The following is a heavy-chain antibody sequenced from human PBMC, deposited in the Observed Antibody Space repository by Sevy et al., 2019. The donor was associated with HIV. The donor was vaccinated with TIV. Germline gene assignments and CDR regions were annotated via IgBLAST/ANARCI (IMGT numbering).Heavy chain of an antibody. D-gene: IGHD1-26*01. CDR3: ARERRPSDYSVSNGDAFDI. J-gene: IGHJ3*02. CDR1: GGTFSSYA. V-gene: IGHV1-69*06. CDR2: IIPIFGTA. Sequence: ASVKVSCKASGGTFSSYAISWVRQAPGQGLEWMGGIIPIFGTANYAQKFQGRVTITADKSTSTAYTELSSLRSEDTAVYYCARERRPSDYSVSNGDAFDIWGQGTMVTVSS.